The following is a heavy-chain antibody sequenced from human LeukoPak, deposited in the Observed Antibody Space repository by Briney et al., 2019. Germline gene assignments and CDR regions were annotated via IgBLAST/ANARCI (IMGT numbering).Heavy chain of an antibody. CDR1: GFTFSSYA. V-gene: IGHV3-30-3*01. CDR2: ISYDGSNE. CDR3: AKGGFAGYCSSTSCLPFDY. Sequence: GGSLRLSCAASGFTFSSYAMHWVRQAPGKGLEWVAVISYDGSNEYYADSVKGRFTISRDNSKNTLYLQMNSLRAEDTAVYYSAKGGFAGYCSSTSCLPFDYWGQGTLVTVSS. D-gene: IGHD2-2*01. J-gene: IGHJ4*02.